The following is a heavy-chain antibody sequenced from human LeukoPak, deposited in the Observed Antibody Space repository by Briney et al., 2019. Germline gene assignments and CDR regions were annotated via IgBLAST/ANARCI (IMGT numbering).Heavy chain of an antibody. CDR3: ARGYDFWSGSGGYYYMDV. J-gene: IGHJ6*03. CDR2: IYYSGST. CDR1: GGSISSYY. Sequence: SETLSLTCTVSGGSISSYYWSWFRQPPVKGLEWIGYIYYSGSTNYNPSLKSRVTISVDTSKNQFSLKLSSVTAADTAVYYCARGYDFWSGSGGYYYMDVWGKGTTVTVSS. D-gene: IGHD3-3*01. V-gene: IGHV4-59*01.